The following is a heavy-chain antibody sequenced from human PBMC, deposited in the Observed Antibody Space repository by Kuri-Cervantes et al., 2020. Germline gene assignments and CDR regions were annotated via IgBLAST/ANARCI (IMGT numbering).Heavy chain of an antibody. Sequence: ASVKVSCKASGYTFTSYAMHWVRQAPGQRLEWMGWSNAGNGNTKYSQEFQGRVTTTRDTSASTAYMELSSLRSEDMAVYYCAREVRVGGKYFDYWGQGALVTVSS. CDR2: SNAGNGNT. CDR3: AREVRVGGKYFDY. J-gene: IGHJ4*02. D-gene: IGHD3-16*01. V-gene: IGHV1-3*02. CDR1: GYTFTSYA.